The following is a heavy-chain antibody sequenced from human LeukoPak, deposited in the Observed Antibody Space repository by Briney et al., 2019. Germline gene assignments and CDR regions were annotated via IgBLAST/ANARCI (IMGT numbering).Heavy chain of an antibody. CDR3: ARTSGRGTVDY. CDR1: GGSFSGYY. V-gene: IGHV4-34*01. CDR2: INHSGST. Sequence: SETLSLTCAVYGGSFSGYYWSWIRQPPGKGLEWIGEINHSGSTNYNPSLKSRVTISVDTSKNQFSLKLSSVTAADTAVYYCARTSGRGTVDYWGQGTLVTVSS. D-gene: IGHD5-12*01. J-gene: IGHJ4*02.